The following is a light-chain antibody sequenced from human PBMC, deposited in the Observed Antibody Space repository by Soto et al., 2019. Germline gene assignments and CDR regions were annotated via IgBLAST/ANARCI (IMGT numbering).Light chain of an antibody. CDR2: DAS. V-gene: IGKV1-33*01. CDR3: QQYDNLPPFT. CDR1: QDISNY. Sequence: DIQMTQSPSSLSASVGDRVTITCQASQDISNYLNWYQQKPGKAPKLLVYDASNLETGVPSRFSGNGSGTDFTFTISSLQPEDIATYYCQQYDNLPPFTFGPGTKVDI. J-gene: IGKJ3*01.